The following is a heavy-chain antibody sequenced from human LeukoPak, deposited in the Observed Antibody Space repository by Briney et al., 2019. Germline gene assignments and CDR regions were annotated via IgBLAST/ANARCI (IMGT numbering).Heavy chain of an antibody. CDR2: IWYDGSNK. CDR1: GFTFSSCG. J-gene: IGHJ4*02. D-gene: IGHD6-13*01. V-gene: IGHV3-33*06. CDR3: AKDPSRYSSSWLDY. Sequence: GRSLRLSCAASGFTFSSCGMHWVRQAPGKGLEWVAVIWYDGSNKYYADSVKGRFTISRDNSKNTLYLQMNSLRAEDTAVYYCAKDPSRYSSSWLDYRGQGTLVTVSS.